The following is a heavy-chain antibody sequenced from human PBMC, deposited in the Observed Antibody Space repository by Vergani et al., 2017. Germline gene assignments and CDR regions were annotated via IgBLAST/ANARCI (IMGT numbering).Heavy chain of an antibody. V-gene: IGHV4-30-4*01. CDR3: AREIIAYCCGDCRNN. Sequence: QVQLQESGPGLVKPSQTLSLTCTVSGGSISSGDYYWSWIRQPPGKGLEWIGYIYYSWSTYYNPSLKSRVTISVETSKNQFSLKLSSVTAADTAVYYCAREIIAYCCGDCRNNWGQGTLVTVSS. J-gene: IGHJ4*02. D-gene: IGHD2-21*02. CDR2: IYYSWST. CDR1: GGSISSGDYY.